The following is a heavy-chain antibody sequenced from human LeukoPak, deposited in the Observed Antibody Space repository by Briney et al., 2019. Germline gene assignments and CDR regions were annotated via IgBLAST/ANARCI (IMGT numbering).Heavy chain of an antibody. CDR2: IFYSGST. D-gene: IGHD3-3*01. J-gene: IGHJ4*02. V-gene: IGHV4-39*07. Sequence: SETLSLTCTVSSGSISTSNYYWGWVRQPPGKALEWIGNIFYSGSTYYSPSLKSRVTISLDTSRNQFSLKLSSVTAADTAVYYCASFYYSYYWGQGTLVTVSS. CDR3: ASFYYSYY. CDR1: SGSISTSNYY.